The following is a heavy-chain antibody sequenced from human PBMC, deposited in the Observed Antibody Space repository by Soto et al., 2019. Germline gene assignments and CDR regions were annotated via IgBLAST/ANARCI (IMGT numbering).Heavy chain of an antibody. J-gene: IGHJ4*02. D-gene: IGHD5-18*01. CDR3: ARGQVQLWLTLDY. CDR2: IWYDGSNK. CDR1: GFTFSSYG. Sequence: QPGGSLRLSCAASGFTFSSYGMHWVRQAPGKGLEWVAVIWYDGSNKYYADSVKGRFTISRDNSKNTLYLQMNSLRAEDTAVYYCARGQVQLWLTLDYWGQGTLVTVSS. V-gene: IGHV3-30*19.